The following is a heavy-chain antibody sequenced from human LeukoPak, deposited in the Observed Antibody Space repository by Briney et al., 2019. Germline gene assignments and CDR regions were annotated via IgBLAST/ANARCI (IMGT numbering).Heavy chain of an antibody. V-gene: IGHV3-33*01. CDR1: GFTFSSYG. J-gene: IGHJ4*02. Sequence: PGGSLRLSCAASGFTFSSYGMHWVRQAPGKGLEWVAVIWYDGTNKNYAESVKGRFTISRDNAKNSLNLQLNSLRPEDTAVYYCAREAYSGYDFYFDYWGQGTLVTVSS. D-gene: IGHD5-12*01. CDR3: AREAYSGYDFYFDY. CDR2: IWYDGTNK.